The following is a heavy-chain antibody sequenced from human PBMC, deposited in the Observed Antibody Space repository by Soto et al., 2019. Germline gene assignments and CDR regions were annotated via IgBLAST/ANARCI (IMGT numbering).Heavy chain of an antibody. V-gene: IGHV3-23*01. D-gene: IGHD4-17*01. Sequence: EVQLLESGGDLVQPGGSLRLSCAASGFTFSHYTMSWVRQLPGKGLEWVSGINGGNGPTYYADSVKGRFTISRDNSQNRRYLQMNSLRVGDTAIYYCVTDKEPDGAWDFDYWGQRTLVTVS. CDR1: GFTFSHYT. CDR2: INGGNGPT. J-gene: IGHJ4*02. CDR3: VTDKEPDGAWDFDY.